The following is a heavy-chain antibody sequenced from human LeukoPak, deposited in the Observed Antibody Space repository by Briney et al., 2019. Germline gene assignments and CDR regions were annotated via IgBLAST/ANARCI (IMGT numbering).Heavy chain of an antibody. CDR1: GFTFSSYG. D-gene: IGHD2-8*01. CDR2: ISDSGDYT. Sequence: GGSLTLSCAASGFTFSSYGMSWVRQAQAQGLEWVSVISDSGDYTSYADSVRGRFTISRDNSRKTLYLQMVSLRPEDTAVYYCAKDTSIGKYCSNGVCSPFDYWGQGTLVSVSS. CDR3: AKDTSIGKYCSNGVCSPFDY. J-gene: IGHJ4*02. V-gene: IGHV3-23*01.